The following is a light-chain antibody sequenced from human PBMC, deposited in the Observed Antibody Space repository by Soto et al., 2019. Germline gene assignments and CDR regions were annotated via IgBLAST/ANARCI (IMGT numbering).Light chain of an antibody. CDR2: AAS. CDR1: EGVGNW. J-gene: IGKJ5*01. CDR3: QQTNSFPPD. Sequence: DIQMTQSPSSVSASVGDRVTITCRASEGVGNWLAWYQQKPGKAPKLLIYAASSLQTGVPSRFSGSGYGTDFTLTISSLQPEDFATYYCQQTNSFPPDFGPGTRLEIK. V-gene: IGKV1-12*01.